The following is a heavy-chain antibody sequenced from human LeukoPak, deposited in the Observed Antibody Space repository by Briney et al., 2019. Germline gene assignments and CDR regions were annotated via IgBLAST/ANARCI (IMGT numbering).Heavy chain of an antibody. J-gene: IGHJ4*02. CDR3: AGGYYDILTGYYNGVDY. CDR1: EYSFTTYW. D-gene: IGHD3-9*01. V-gene: IGHV5-51*01. Sequence: GESLKISCKGSEYSFTTYWIGWVRQMPGKGLEWMGIIYPGDSDTRYSPSFQGQVTISADKSISTAYLQWSSLKASDTAMYYCAGGYYDILTGYYNGVDYWGQGTLVTVSS. CDR2: IYPGDSDT.